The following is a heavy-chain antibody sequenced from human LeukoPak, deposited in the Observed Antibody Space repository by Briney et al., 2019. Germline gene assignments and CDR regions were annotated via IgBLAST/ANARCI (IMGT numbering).Heavy chain of an antibody. CDR1: GGTFSSYA. D-gene: IGHD3-22*01. CDR2: IIPIFGTA. Sequence: SVKVSCKASGGTFSSYAISWVRQAPGQGLEWMGGIIPIFGTAIYAQKFQGRVTMTEDTSTDTAYMELSSLRSEDTAVYYCATDPEYYDSSGYWGQGTLVTVSS. V-gene: IGHV1-69*06. CDR3: ATDPEYYDSSGY. J-gene: IGHJ4*02.